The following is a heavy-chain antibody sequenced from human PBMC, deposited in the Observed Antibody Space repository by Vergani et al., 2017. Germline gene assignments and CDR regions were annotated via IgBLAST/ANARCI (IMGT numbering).Heavy chain of an antibody. Sequence: QVQLVESGGVVVRPGRSLRLSCAASGFTFSSYAMHWVRQAPGKWLEWVAVISYDGSNKYYADSVKGRFTISRDNSKNTLYLQMNSLRAEDTAVYYCARGVYYDFWSALSSYYYYYMDVWGKGTTVTVSS. J-gene: IGHJ6*03. CDR3: ARGVYYDFWSALSSYYYYYMDV. V-gene: IGHV3-30-3*01. D-gene: IGHD3-3*01. CDR2: ISYDGSNK. CDR1: GFTFSSYA.